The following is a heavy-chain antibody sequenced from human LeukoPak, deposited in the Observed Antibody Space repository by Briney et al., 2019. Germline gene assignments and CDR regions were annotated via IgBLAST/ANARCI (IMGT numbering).Heavy chain of an antibody. J-gene: IGHJ4*02. CDR2: ISAYNGNT. CDR3: ARGSPPRRNYDSRGYYSYYFDY. V-gene: IGHV1-18*01. Sequence: VASVKVSCKASGYTFTSYGISWVRQAPGQGLEWMGWISAYNGNTHYAQKLQGRVTMTTDTSTSTVYMELRSLRSDDTAVYCCARGSPPRRNYDSRGYYSYYFDYWGQGTLVTVSS. D-gene: IGHD3-22*01. CDR1: GYTFTSYG.